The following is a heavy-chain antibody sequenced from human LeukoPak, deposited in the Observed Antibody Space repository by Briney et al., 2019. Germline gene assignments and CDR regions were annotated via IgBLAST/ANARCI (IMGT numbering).Heavy chain of an antibody. CDR2: IYPGDADA. Sequence: GESLKISCKGSGYRFSSYWIGWVRQMPGKGLQWMGIIYPGDADARYSPSFQGQVTISADNPISTALLQWSSVKASDYAMYYCAAYVYSGYDAFNVWGQGTMVTVSS. J-gene: IGHJ3*01. V-gene: IGHV5-51*04. CDR1: GYRFSSYW. D-gene: IGHD3-22*01. CDR3: AAYVYSGYDAFNV.